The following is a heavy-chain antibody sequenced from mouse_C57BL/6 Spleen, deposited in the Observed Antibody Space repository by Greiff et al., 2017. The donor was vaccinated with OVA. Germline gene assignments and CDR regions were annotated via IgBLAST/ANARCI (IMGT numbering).Heavy chain of an antibody. Sequence: VQLQQSGAELVMPGASVKLSCKASGYTFTSYWMHWVKQRPGQGLEWIGEIDPSDSYTNYNQKFKGKSTLTVDKSSSTAYMQLSSLTSEDSAVYYCARRPYYSNYHWYFDVWGTGTTVTASS. D-gene: IGHD2-5*01. CDR1: GYTFTSYW. CDR2: IDPSDSYT. V-gene: IGHV1-69*01. J-gene: IGHJ1*03. CDR3: ARRPYYSNYHWYFDV.